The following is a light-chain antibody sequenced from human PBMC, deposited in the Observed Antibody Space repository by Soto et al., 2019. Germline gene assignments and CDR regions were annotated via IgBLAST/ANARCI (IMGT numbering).Light chain of an antibody. Sequence: ALTQPPSVSGSPGQSITVSCTGTSSDIGPSNFVSWYQHLPGRAPKVIIFEATNRPSGVSDRFSGSKAGTTASLTISGLQADDEGEYFCISYKTDDTFVFGTGTKVTLL. J-gene: IGLJ1*01. V-gene: IGLV2-14*01. CDR3: ISYKTDDTFV. CDR1: SSDIGPSNF. CDR2: EAT.